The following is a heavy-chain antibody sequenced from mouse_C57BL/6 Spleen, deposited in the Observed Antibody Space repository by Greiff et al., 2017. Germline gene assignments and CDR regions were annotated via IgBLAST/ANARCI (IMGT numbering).Heavy chain of an antibody. CDR3: ATTVVPTKAMDY. CDR1: GYSITSGYY. J-gene: IGHJ4*01. CDR2: ISYDGSN. V-gene: IGHV3-6*01. Sequence: EVKLVESGPGLVKPSQSLSLTCSVTGYSITSGYYWNWIRQFPGNKLEWMGYISYDGSNNYNPSLKNRISITRDTSKNQFFLKLNSVTTEDTATYYCATTVVPTKAMDYWGQGTSVTVSS. D-gene: IGHD1-1*01.